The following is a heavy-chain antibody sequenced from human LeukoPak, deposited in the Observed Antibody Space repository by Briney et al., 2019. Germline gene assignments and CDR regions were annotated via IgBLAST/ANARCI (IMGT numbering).Heavy chain of an antibody. V-gene: IGHV1-18*01. D-gene: IGHD3-22*01. CDR3: ARDPRYYDSSGQAEFDP. J-gene: IGHJ5*01. CDR1: GYTFTIYG. CDR2: ISAYNGNA. Sequence: GASVKVSCKVSGYTFTIYGISWVRQAPGQGLEWMGVISAYNGNANYAQKLQGRVTMTTDTATSTAYMELRSLRSDDTAVYYCARDPRYYDSSGQAEFDPWGQGTLVTVSS.